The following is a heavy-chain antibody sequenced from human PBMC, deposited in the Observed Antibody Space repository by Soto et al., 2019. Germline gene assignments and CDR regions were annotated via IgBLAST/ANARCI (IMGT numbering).Heavy chain of an antibody. Sequence: GASVKVSCKACRYTFTIYDLDGVRQATRQGLEWMGWMNPNSGNTGYAQKFQGRVTMTRNTSISTAYMALSSLRSEDTAVYYCARGLKRDSYGRCMDVWGKGTTVTVSS. CDR1: RYTFTIYD. CDR2: MNPNSGNT. CDR3: ARGLKRDSYGRCMDV. D-gene: IGHD5-18*01. J-gene: IGHJ6*03. V-gene: IGHV1-8*01.